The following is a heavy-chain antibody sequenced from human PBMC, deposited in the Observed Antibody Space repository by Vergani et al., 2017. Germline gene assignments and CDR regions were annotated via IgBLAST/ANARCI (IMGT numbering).Heavy chain of an antibody. CDR3: ARDEWELLDYFYYMDV. CDR1: GFTFSNYW. V-gene: IGHV3-74*01. J-gene: IGHJ6*03. CDR2: INSDGDST. Sequence: VQLVESGGGLVQPGGSLRLSCTASGFTFSNYWMQWVRQAPGKGLMWVSRINSDGDSTSYADSVKGRFTICRDNAKNTLYLQMDSLRAEDTAVYYCARDEWELLDYFYYMDVWGKGTTVTVSS. D-gene: IGHD1-26*01.